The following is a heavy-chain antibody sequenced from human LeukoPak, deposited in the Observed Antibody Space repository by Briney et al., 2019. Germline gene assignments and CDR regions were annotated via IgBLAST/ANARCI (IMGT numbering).Heavy chain of an antibody. CDR1: GGSFSGHY. Sequence: SETLSLTCAVYGGSFSGHYWSWIRQPPGKGLEWIGEINHSGSTNYNPSLKSRVTISVDTSKNQFSLKLSSVTAADTAVYYCARGRRYYYDSSGYLFDYWGQGTLVTVSS. CDR2: INHSGST. V-gene: IGHV4-34*01. J-gene: IGHJ4*02. D-gene: IGHD3-22*01. CDR3: ARGRRYYYDSSGYLFDY.